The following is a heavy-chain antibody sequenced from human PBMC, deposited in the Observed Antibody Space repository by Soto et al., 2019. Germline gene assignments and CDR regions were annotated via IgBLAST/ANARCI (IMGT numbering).Heavy chain of an antibody. J-gene: IGHJ5*02. D-gene: IGHD3-16*01. CDR2: SYYSGST. CDR1: GGSISSSSYF. CDR3: ARHYQNYDAYVVPYTWFDP. V-gene: IGHV4-39*01. Sequence: SETLSLTCSVSGGSISSSSYFWGWIRQAPGEGLEWIGTSYYSGSTYDNLSLRNRVTSGVTYNNPSLKSRVIISVDTSKNQSSLKLTSVTAEDTAVYYCARHYQNYDAYVVPYTWFDPWGQGAVVTVSS.